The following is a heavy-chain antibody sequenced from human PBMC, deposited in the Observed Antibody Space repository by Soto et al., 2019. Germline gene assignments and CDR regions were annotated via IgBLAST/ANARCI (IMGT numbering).Heavy chain of an antibody. Sequence: PGGSLRLSCAASGFTFSSYGMHWVRQAPGKGLEWVAVIWYDGSNKYYADSVKGRFTISRDNSKNTLYLQMNSLRAEDTAVYYCARDQFYSGSQGGSAFDIWGQGTMVTVSS. D-gene: IGHD1-26*01. CDR1: GFTFSSYG. J-gene: IGHJ3*02. CDR3: ARDQFYSGSQGGSAFDI. V-gene: IGHV3-33*01. CDR2: IWYDGSNK.